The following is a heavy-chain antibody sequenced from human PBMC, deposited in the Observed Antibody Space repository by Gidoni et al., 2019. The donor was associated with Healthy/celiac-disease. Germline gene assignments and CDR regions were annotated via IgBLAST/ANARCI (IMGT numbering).Heavy chain of an antibody. V-gene: IGHV3-23*01. D-gene: IGHD3-3*01. CDR1: GFTFRSCA. CDR2: ISGSGGST. CDR3: AKEDFVVVIISNSYDY. Sequence: EVQLLESGGGLVQPGGSLRLSCAASGFTFRSCAMSCVRQAPGKGLELFSAISGSGGSTYYADSVKGRFTISRDNSKNTLYLQMNSLRAEDTAVYYCAKEDFVVVIISNSYDYWGQGTLVTVSS. J-gene: IGHJ4*02.